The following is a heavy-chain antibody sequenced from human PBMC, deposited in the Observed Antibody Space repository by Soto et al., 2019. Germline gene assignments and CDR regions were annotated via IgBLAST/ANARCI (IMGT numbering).Heavy chain of an antibody. Sequence: PSETLSLTCTVSGGSISSYYWSWIRQPAGKGLEWIGRIYTSGSTNYNPSLKSPVTMSVGTSKNQFSLKLSSVTAADTAVYYCARMSRTLSRTPGYYYYAMAVWGQGTTGTVS. CDR2: IYTSGST. CDR3: ARMSRTLSRTPGYYYYAMAV. D-gene: IGHD2-2*01. V-gene: IGHV4-4*07. CDR1: GGSISSYY. J-gene: IGHJ6*02.